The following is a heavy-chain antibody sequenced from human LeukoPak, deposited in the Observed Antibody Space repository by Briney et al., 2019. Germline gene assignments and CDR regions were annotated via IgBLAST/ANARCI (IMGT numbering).Heavy chain of an antibody. Sequence: SETLSLTCAVYGGSFSGYYWSWIRQPPGKGLEWIGEINHSGSTNYNPSLKSRVTISVDTSKNQFSLKLSSVTAADTAEYYCARVLTTVSTYYFDYWGQGTLVTVSS. V-gene: IGHV4-34*01. CDR3: ARVLTTVSTYYFDY. D-gene: IGHD4-17*01. J-gene: IGHJ4*02. CDR2: INHSGST. CDR1: GGSFSGYY.